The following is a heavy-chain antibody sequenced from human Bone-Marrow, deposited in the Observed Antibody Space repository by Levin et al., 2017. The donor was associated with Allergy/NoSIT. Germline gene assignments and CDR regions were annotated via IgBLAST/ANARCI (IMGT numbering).Heavy chain of an antibody. CDR1: GFTFSSYG. CDR3: ARGGMAYYGSGSYYRGLVY. V-gene: IGHV3-33*01. J-gene: IGHJ4*02. Sequence: GGSLRLSCAASGFTFSSYGMHWVRQAPGKGLEWVAVIWYDGSNKYYADSVKGRFTISRDNSKNTLYLQMNSLRAEDTAVYYCARGGMAYYGSGSYYRGLVYWGQGTLVTVSS. CDR2: IWYDGSNK. D-gene: IGHD3-10*01.